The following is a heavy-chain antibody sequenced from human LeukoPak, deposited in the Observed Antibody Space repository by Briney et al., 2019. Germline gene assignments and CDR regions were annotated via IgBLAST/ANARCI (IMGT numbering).Heavy chain of an antibody. V-gene: IGHV4-39*07. CDR1: GGSISNNRYY. Sequence: SETLSLTCTVSGGSISNNRYYWGWIRQPPGKVLEWIGSIYYSGNTYFNPSLESRVTISIDTSKDQFSLRLSSVTAADTAVYYCARSHTPFITLFDYWGQGTLVTVSS. CDR2: IYYSGNT. J-gene: IGHJ4*02. CDR3: ARSHTPFITLFDY.